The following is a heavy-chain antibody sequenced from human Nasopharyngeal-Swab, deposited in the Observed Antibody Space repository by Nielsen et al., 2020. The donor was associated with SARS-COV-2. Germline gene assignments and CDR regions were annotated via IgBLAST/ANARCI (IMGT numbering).Heavy chain of an antibody. J-gene: IGHJ4*02. CDR2: IKQDGSER. Sequence: GESLKISCAASGFTFSSYWMSWVRQAPGKGLEWVANIKQDGSERYYVDSVKGRFSISRDNAKNSLYLQMNSLRAEDTAVYYCARLESSSWYWSYWGQGTLVTVSS. CDR1: GFTFSSYW. D-gene: IGHD6-13*01. CDR3: ARLESSSWYWSY. V-gene: IGHV3-7*01.